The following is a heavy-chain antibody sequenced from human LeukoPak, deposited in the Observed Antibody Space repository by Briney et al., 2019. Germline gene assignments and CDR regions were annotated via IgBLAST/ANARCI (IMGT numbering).Heavy chain of an antibody. CDR2: TSYDESSK. CDR1: GFSFSSYA. J-gene: IGHJ3*02. CDR3: AKSTPYAFDI. D-gene: IGHD1-1*01. V-gene: IGHV3-30-3*02. Sequence: GRSLRLSCAASGFSFSSYAMHWVRQAPGKGLEWVAVTSYDESSKYYADSVKGRFTISRDSSKNTLYMQMISLRPEDTAMYYCAKSTPYAFDIWGQGTMVTVSS.